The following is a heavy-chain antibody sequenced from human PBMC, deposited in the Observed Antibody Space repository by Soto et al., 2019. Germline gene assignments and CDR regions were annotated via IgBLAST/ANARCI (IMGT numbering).Heavy chain of an antibody. V-gene: IGHV1-2*02. CDR3: AITRGYGSGSFFDY. CDR2: INPNSGGT. J-gene: IGHJ4*02. Sequence: ASVKVSCKASGYTFTGYYMHWVRQAPGQGLEWMGWINPNSGGTNYAQKFQGRVTMTRDTSISTAYMELSRLRSDDTAVYYCAITRGYGSGSFFDYWGQGTLVTVPQ. D-gene: IGHD3-10*01. CDR1: GYTFTGYY.